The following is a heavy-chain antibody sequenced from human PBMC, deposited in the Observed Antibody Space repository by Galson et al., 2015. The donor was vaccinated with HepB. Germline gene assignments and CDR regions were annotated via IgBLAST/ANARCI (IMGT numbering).Heavy chain of an antibody. D-gene: IGHD2-2*01. CDR1: GFSFSIYS. Sequence: SLRLSCAASGFSFSIYSMTWVRQAPGRGLEWVSVIGGSSGRTGYADSVKGRFTISRDTSTSTLNLQMNSLRVEDTAIYYCAKKVISTASGGFDVWGPGTMVTVSS. CDR3: AKKVISTASGGFDV. J-gene: IGHJ3*01. CDR2: IGGSSGRT. V-gene: IGHV3-23*01.